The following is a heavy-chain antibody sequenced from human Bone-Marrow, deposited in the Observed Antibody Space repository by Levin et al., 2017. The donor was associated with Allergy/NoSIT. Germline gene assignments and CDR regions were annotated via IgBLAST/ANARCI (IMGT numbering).Heavy chain of an antibody. CDR3: AREVAYDGPSDYSGMDV. V-gene: IGHV4-39*07. CDR2: IYYSGST. J-gene: IGHJ6*02. Sequence: SQTLSLPCTVSGGSISSSSYYWGWIRQPPGKGLEWIVTIYYSGSTYYNPSLKSRVTISIDMSKNQFSLKLSSVTAADTAVYYCAREVAYDGPSDYSGMDVWGQGTTVTVSS. D-gene: IGHD5-12*01. CDR1: GGSISSSSYY.